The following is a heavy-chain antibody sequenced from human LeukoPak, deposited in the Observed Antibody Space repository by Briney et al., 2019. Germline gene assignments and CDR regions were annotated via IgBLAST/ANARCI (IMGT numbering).Heavy chain of an antibody. V-gene: IGHV5-51*01. CDR3: ARQGFDWYYAFDI. Sequence: GESLKISCKGSGYSFTSYWIGWVRQMPGKGLEWMGIIYPGDSDTRYSTSFQGQVTISADKSISTAYLQWSSLKASDTAMYYCARQGFDWYYAFDIWGQGTMVTVSS. CDR2: IYPGDSDT. J-gene: IGHJ3*02. CDR1: GYSFTSYW. D-gene: IGHD3-9*01.